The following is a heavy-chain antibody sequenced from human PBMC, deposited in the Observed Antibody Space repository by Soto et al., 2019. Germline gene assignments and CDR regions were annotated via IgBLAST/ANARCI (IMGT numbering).Heavy chain of an antibody. D-gene: IGHD6-19*01. Sequence: EVQLLESGGGLVQPGGSLRLSCAASGFTFSSYAMSWVRQAPGKGLEWVSAISGSGGSTYYADSVKGRFTISRDNSKNTLYLQMNRLRSEDTAVYYCAKAVHFGSGLRPYYYYMDVWGKGTTVTVSS. V-gene: IGHV3-23*01. CDR2: ISGSGGST. CDR3: AKAVHFGSGLRPYYYYMDV. CDR1: GFTFSSYA. J-gene: IGHJ6*03.